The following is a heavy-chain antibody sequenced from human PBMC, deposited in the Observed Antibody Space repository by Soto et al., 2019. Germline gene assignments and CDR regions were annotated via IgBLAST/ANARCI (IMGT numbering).Heavy chain of an antibody. CDR1: GGSISSGDYY. D-gene: IGHD3-10*01. J-gene: IGHJ4*02. V-gene: IGHV4-30-4*01. CDR3: ARGGLWFGQQGGFDY. Sequence: QVQLQESGPGLVKPSQTLSLTCTVSGGSISSGDYYWSWIRQPPGKGLEWIGYIYCSESTCYNPSLKSRVTISVDTSKNQFSLKLSSVTAAETAVYYCARGGLWFGQQGGFDYWGQGTLVTGSS. CDR2: IYCSEST.